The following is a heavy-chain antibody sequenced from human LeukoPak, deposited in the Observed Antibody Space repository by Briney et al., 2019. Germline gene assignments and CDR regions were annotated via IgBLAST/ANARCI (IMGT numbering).Heavy chain of an antibody. J-gene: IGHJ4*02. Sequence: SVKVSCKASGGTFTSYAISWVRQAPGQGLEWMGGIIPIFGTANYAQKFQGRVTITADESTSTAYMELSSLRSEDTAVYYCVGSGWYALDYWGQGTLVTVSS. V-gene: IGHV1-69*13. CDR2: IIPIFGTA. D-gene: IGHD6-19*01. CDR3: VGSGWYALDY. CDR1: GGTFTSYA.